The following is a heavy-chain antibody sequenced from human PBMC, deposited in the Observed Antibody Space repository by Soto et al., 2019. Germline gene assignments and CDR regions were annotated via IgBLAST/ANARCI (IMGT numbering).Heavy chain of an antibody. V-gene: IGHV3-23*01. CDR2: MSGSGGNT. CDR1: GFTFSDYG. Sequence: GGSLRLSCVASGFTFSDYGMTWVRQPPGKGLEWVSAMSGSGGNTYYADSVKGRFTISRDNSKNTLYLQMNSLRAEDTAIYYCAKTLTDSSSWLFDCWGQGILVTVSS. CDR3: AKTLTDSSSWLFDC. J-gene: IGHJ4*02. D-gene: IGHD6-13*01.